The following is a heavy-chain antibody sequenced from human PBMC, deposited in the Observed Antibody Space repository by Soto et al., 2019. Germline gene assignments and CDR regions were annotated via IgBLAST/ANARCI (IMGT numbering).Heavy chain of an antibody. Sequence: VKVSCKASGGTFSSYTISWVRQAPGQGLEWMGRIIPILGIANYAQKFQGRVTITADKSTSTAYMELSSLRSEDTAVYYCASYRYYYDSSGPEHYWGQGTLVTVSS. CDR1: GGTFSSYT. D-gene: IGHD3-22*01. V-gene: IGHV1-69*02. J-gene: IGHJ4*02. CDR2: IIPILGIA. CDR3: ASYRYYYDSSGPEHY.